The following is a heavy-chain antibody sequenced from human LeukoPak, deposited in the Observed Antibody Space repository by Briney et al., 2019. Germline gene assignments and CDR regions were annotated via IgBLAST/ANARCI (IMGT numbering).Heavy chain of an antibody. Sequence: SGTLSLTCAVSGGSISSSNWWSWVRQPPGKGLEWIGEIYHSGSTNYNPSLKSRVTISVGKSKNQFSLKLSSVTAADTAVYYCARSYSKYNWFDPWGQGTLVTVSS. D-gene: IGHD2-15*01. J-gene: IGHJ5*02. CDR3: ARSYSKYNWFDP. V-gene: IGHV4-4*02. CDR1: GGSISSSNW. CDR2: IYHSGST.